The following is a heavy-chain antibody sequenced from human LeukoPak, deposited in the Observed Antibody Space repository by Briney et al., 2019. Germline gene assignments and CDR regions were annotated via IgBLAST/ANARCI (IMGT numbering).Heavy chain of an antibody. V-gene: IGHV4-39*07. CDR1: GGSIGSGTYY. D-gene: IGHD3-3*01. J-gene: IGHJ5*02. CDR3: ARVGNPLVTVFAWFDP. Sequence: PSGTLSLTCTVSGGSIGSGTYYWGWIRQSPGKGLEWIGSIYYSGSTNYNPSLKSRVTISVDTSKNQFSLKLSSVTAADTAVYYCARVGNPLVTVFAWFDPWGQGTLVTVSS. CDR2: IYYSGST.